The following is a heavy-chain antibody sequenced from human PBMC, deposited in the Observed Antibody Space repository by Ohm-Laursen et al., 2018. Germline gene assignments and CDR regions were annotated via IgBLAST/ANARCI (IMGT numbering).Heavy chain of an antibody. Sequence: SLRLSCAASGFTVSSNYISWVRQAPGKGLEWVSVIYSGGSTYYADSVKGRFTISRDNSKDTLYLQMNSLRAEDTAVYYCARETSPEYYDSSGYYFNWGQGTLVNVSS. CDR2: IYSGGST. V-gene: IGHV3-66*01. CDR1: GFTVSSNY. J-gene: IGHJ4*02. D-gene: IGHD3-22*01. CDR3: ARETSPEYYDSSGYYFN.